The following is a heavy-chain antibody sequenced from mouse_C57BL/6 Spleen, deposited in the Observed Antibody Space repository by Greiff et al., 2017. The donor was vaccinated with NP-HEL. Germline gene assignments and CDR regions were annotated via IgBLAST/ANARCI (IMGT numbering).Heavy chain of an antibody. V-gene: IGHV5-9*01. CDR2: ISGGGGNT. CDR1: GFTFSSYT. J-gene: IGHJ4*01. CDR3: ARQGYYGNLYAMDY. Sequence: EVQRVESGGGLVKPGGSLKLSCAASGFTFSSYTMSWVRQTPEKRLEWVATISGGGGNTYYPDSVKGRFPISRDNAKNTLYLQMSSLRAEDTALYYCARQGYYGNLYAMDYWGQGTSVTVSS. D-gene: IGHD2-1*01.